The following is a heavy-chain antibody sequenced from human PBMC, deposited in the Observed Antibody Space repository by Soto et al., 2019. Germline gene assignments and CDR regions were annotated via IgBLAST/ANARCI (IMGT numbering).Heavy chain of an antibody. CDR2: CGNKASNYVT. V-gene: IGHV3-72*01. J-gene: IGHJ3*02. Sequence: EVQLVESGGGLVQPGGSLRLSCVASGSSFSDQYMDWVRQAPGKGLEWVGRCGNKASNYVTEYAASVKGRFIISRDDSKNSLYLQLNSLKAEDTAVYSCTRGYSGVSYYAFDIWGHGTMVTVSS. CDR3: TRGYSGVSYYAFDI. CDR1: GSSFSDQY. D-gene: IGHD1-26*01.